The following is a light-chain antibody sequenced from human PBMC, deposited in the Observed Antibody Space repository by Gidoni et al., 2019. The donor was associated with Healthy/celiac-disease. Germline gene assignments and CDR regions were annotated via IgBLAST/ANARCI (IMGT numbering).Light chain of an antibody. CDR2: YAA. CDR1: QSLNNRF. J-gene: IGKJ4*01. CDR3: QQYDSAPFG. V-gene: IGKV3D-20*01. Sequence: EIVLPQSPATMSLSPGERATLSCRASQSLNNRFLAWYQQKPGMAPRLLVYYAASRATGIPDRFSATGSGTDFTLTISRLEPEDCAVYYCQQYDSAPFGFGGGTRVDI.